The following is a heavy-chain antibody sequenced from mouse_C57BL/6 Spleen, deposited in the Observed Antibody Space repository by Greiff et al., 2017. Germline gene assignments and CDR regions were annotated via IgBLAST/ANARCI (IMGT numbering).Heavy chain of an antibody. CDR2: INPSSGYT. CDR1: GYTFTSYW. J-gene: IGHJ3*01. Sequence: VQRVESGAELAKPGASVKLSCKASGYTFTSYWMHWVKQRPGQGLEWIGYINPSSGYTKYNQKFKDKATLTADKSSSTAYMQLSSLTYEDSAVYYCAPYYSNFFAYWGQGTLVTVSA. CDR3: APYYSNFFAY. D-gene: IGHD2-5*01. V-gene: IGHV1-7*01.